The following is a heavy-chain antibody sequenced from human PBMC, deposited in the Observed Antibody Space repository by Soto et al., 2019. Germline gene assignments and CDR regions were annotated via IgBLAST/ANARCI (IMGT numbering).Heavy chain of an antibody. V-gene: IGHV3-9*01. CDR2: ISWNSGSI. D-gene: IGHD3-3*01. CDR3: AKDTYYDLWSGYRGAFDI. CDR1: GFTFDDYA. J-gene: IGHJ3*02. Sequence: EVQLVESGGGLVQPGRSLRLSCAASGFTFDDYAMHWVRQAPGQGLEWVSGISWNSGSIGYADSVKGRFTISRDNAKNSLYLQMISLRAEDTALYYCAKDTYYDLWSGYRGAFDIWGQGTMVTVSS.